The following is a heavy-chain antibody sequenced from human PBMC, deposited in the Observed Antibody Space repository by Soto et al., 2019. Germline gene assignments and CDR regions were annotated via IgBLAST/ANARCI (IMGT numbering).Heavy chain of an antibody. CDR2: IYYSGST. CDR1: CVAISRITYC. D-gene: IGHD2-2*02. CDR3: ARQVTAAISIGWFEQ. V-gene: IGHV4-39*01. J-gene: IGHJ5*02. Sequence: TXCLTCTFSCVAISRITYCWVRIRQPPGKGLEWIGSIYYSGSTYYRPSLKSRVNISVDTSKNQFSMKLSSVTAEDTAVYYCARQVTAAISIGWFEQWGNGTLVT.